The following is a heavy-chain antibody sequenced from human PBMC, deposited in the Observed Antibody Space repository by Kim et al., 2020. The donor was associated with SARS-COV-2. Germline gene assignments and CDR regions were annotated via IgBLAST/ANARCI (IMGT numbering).Heavy chain of an antibody. Sequence: GGSLRLSCEGSGFTFSEYAMSWVRQAPGKGLEWVSTIRGDGADTSDADSVRGRFTTSRDNSKNKLYLQMSILRAEDTAVYYCSKDGYGGYGLYYFDYWGRGTLVTVSS. D-gene: IGHD5-12*01. CDR2: IRGDGADT. CDR3: SKDGYGGYGLYYFDY. J-gene: IGHJ4*02. V-gene: IGHV3-23*01. CDR1: GFTFSEYA.